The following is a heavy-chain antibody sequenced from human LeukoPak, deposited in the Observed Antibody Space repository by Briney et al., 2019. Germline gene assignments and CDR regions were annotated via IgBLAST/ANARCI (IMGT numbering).Heavy chain of an antibody. D-gene: IGHD6-19*01. CDR2: IKTDGSET. Sequence: GGSLRLSCAASGFTFRGFLMSWVRQTPGKGLEWVGHIKTDGSETYYLDSLRGRFSIPRDNTNNALYLQMNSLRVEDTAVYYCVKNNGWFHLAQWGQGTLVTVSS. CDR3: VKNNGWFHLAQ. CDR1: GFTFRGFL. V-gene: IGHV3-7*03. J-gene: IGHJ4*02.